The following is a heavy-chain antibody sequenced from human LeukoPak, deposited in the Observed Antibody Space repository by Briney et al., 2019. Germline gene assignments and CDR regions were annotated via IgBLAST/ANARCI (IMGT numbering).Heavy chain of an antibody. D-gene: IGHD4-17*01. CDR2: ISSSSSYI. J-gene: IGHJ4*02. CDR3: ASETTVTTVDY. CDR1: GFTFSRYS. V-gene: IGHV3-21*01. Sequence: PGGSLRLSCAASGFTFSRYSMNWVRQAPGKGLEWVSSISSSSSYIYYADSVKGRFTISRDNAKNSLYLQMNSLRAEDTAVYYCASETTVTTVDYWGQGTLVTVSS.